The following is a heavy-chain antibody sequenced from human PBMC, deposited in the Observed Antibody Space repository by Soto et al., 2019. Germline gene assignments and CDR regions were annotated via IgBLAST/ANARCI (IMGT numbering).Heavy chain of an antibody. Sequence: QVQLQQWGAGLLKPSETLSLTCAVYGGSFSGYYWTWIHQTPGKGLEWIGEINDSGSTNYKPSLKSRVTISADTSKKQFSLNVTSVTAADTAVYYCARGECSSNYCFTRWALDIWGQGTVVTVSS. J-gene: IGHJ3*02. CDR2: INDSGST. CDR1: GGSFSGYY. D-gene: IGHD2-2*01. CDR3: ARGECSSNYCFTRWALDI. V-gene: IGHV4-34*01.